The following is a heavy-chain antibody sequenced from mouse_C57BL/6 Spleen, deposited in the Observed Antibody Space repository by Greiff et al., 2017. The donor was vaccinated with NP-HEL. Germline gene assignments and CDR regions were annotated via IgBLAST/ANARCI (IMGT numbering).Heavy chain of an antibody. CDR1: GYTFTSYW. Sequence: QVHVKQPGAELVKPGASVKLSCKASGYTFTSYWMQWVKQRPGQGLEWIGEIDPSDSYTNYNQKFKGKATLTVDTSSSTAYMQLSSLTSEDSAVYYCARSTTVGGNAMDYWGQGTSVTVSS. CDR3: ARSTTVGGNAMDY. V-gene: IGHV1-50*01. CDR2: IDPSDSYT. J-gene: IGHJ4*01. D-gene: IGHD1-1*01.